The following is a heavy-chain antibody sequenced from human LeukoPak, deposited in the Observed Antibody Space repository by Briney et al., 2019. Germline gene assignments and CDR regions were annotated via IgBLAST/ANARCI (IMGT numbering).Heavy chain of an antibody. Sequence: GGSLRLSCAASGFTVSNNYMSWVRRAAGKGLEWVALIYSAGGTYYADSVKGRFTISRDNSKNTLHLQMNSLRAEGTAVYYCVRNSGELGAWGQGTLVTVSS. V-gene: IGHV3-53*01. D-gene: IGHD2-21*01. CDR1: GFTVSNNY. CDR3: VRNSGELGA. CDR2: IYSAGGT. J-gene: IGHJ5*02.